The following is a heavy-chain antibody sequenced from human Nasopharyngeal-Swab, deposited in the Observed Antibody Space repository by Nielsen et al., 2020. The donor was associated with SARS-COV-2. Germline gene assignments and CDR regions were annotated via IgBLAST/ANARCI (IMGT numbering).Heavy chain of an antibody. Sequence: ESLKISCAVSGFTLSNYAMGWVRQAPGRGLEWVSYSSHYDGSTYYTDSVKGRFTVSRDNSKNTLHLQMNSLRADDTAVYFCARDNSGRYPDYWGQGTRVTVSS. CDR2: SSHYDGST. CDR1: GFTLSNYA. V-gene: IGHV3-23*01. D-gene: IGHD3-10*01. CDR3: ARDNSGRYPDY. J-gene: IGHJ4*02.